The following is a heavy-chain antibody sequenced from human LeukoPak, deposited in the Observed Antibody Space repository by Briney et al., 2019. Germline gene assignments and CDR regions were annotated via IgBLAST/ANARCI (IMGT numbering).Heavy chain of an antibody. V-gene: IGHV1-58*01. CDR2: IVVGSGNT. J-gene: IGHJ4*02. Sequence: GTSVKVSCKTSGFTFSSSTVQWLRQARGQRLERIGWIVVGSGNTNYAQKFQGRVTITRDTSTATAYMELSSLRSEDTAVYYCAADRQCSSTRCYPYSFHYWGQGTLVTVSS. CDR1: GFTFSSST. D-gene: IGHD2-2*01. CDR3: AADRQCSSTRCYPYSFHY.